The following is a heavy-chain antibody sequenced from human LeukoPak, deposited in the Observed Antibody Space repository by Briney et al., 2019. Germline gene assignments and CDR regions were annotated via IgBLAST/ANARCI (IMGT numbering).Heavy chain of an antibody. Sequence: GGSLRLSCAASGFTFSTYAMSWVRQAPGKGLEWVSAISGSASSTYYADSVKGLFTISRDNSKNTLYLQLNSLRAEDTAVYYCAKDTGGNAPYYFDYWGQGTVVTVSA. J-gene: IGHJ4*02. CDR1: GFTFSTYA. D-gene: IGHD4-23*01. CDR3: AKDTGGNAPYYFDY. CDR2: ISGSASST. V-gene: IGHV3-23*01.